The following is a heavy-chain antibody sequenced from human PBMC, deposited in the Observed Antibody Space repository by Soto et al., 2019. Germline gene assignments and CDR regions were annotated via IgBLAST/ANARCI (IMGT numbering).Heavy chain of an antibody. V-gene: IGHV3-48*02. J-gene: IGHJ6*02. CDR3: ARDTMVRGVITYYYYGMDV. Sequence: LRLSCAASGFTFSSYSMNWVRQAPGKGLEWVSYISSSSSTIYYADSVKGRFTISRDNAKNSLYLQMNSLRDKDTAVYYCARDTMVRGVITYYYYGMDVWGQGTTVTV. CDR2: ISSSSSTI. CDR1: GFTFSSYS. D-gene: IGHD3-10*01.